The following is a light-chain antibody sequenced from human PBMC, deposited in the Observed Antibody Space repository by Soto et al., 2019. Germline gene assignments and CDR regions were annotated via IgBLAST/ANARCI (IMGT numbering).Light chain of an antibody. Sequence: QSVLTQPASVSVSPGQSITISCTGTSSDVGAYGYVSWYQQHPGKAPKLMIYEASYRPSGVSNRFSGSKSGNAASLTISGLQAEDEADYYCSSYTTGSTVVFGGGTKLTVL. V-gene: IGLV2-14*01. CDR3: SSYTTGSTVV. CDR1: SSDVGAYGY. J-gene: IGLJ2*01. CDR2: EAS.